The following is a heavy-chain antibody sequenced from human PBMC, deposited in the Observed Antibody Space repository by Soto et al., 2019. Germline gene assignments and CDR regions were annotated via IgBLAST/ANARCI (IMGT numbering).Heavy chain of an antibody. CDR1: GFTLSRND. V-gene: IGHV3-33*01. Sequence: PGVTIRLSGAASGFTLSRNDMHWDNQAPGKGLEWVAVIWYDGSIKYYGDSVKGRFTISRDNSKNTLYLQMNSLRAEDTAVYYCAREYDPGYYFDYWGQGSLVTVSS. J-gene: IGHJ4*02. CDR2: IWYDGSIK. CDR3: AREYDPGYYFDY. D-gene: IGHD3-3*01.